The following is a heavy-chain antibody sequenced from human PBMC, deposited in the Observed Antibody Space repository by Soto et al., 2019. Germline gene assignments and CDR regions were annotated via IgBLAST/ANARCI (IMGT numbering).Heavy chain of an antibody. D-gene: IGHD6-19*01. V-gene: IGHV3-23*01. J-gene: IGHJ4*02. CDR1: GFTFSSYA. CDR2: ISRSGGST. Sequence: EVQLLESGGGLVQPRGSLRLSCAVSGFTFSSYAMMWVRQAPGKGLEWVSAISRSGGSTYYADSVKGRFTISRDNSKNTLFLQMNSLRAEDTAVYYCARTVTGDYWGQGTLVTVSS. CDR3: ARTVTGDY.